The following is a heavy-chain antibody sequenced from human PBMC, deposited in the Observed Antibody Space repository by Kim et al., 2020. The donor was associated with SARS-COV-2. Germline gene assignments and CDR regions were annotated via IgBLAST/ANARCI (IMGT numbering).Heavy chain of an antibody. CDR1: GGSFSGYY. CDR3: ARASPYSSGWYGDNWFDP. V-gene: IGHV4-34*01. Sequence: SETLSLTCAVYGGSFSGYYWSWIRQPPGKGLEWIGEINHSGSTNYNPSLKSRVTISVDTSKNQFSLKLSSVTAADTAVYYCARASPYSSGWYGDNWFDPWGQGTLVTVSS. D-gene: IGHD6-19*01. CDR2: INHSGST. J-gene: IGHJ5*02.